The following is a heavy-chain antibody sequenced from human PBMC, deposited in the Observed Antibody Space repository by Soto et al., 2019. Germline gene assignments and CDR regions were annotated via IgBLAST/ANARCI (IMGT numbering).Heavy chain of an antibody. CDR3: ASGPDYYYGMDV. V-gene: IGHV3-48*02. Sequence: PGGSLRLSCAASGFTFSSYSMNWVRQAPGKGLEWVSYISSSSSTIYYADSVKGRFTISRDNAKNSLYLQMNSLRDEDTAVYYCASGPDYYYGMDVWGQGTTVTVSS. CDR1: GFTFSSYS. CDR2: ISSSSSTI. J-gene: IGHJ6*02.